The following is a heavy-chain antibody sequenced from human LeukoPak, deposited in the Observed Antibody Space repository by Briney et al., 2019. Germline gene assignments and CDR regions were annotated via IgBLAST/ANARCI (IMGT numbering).Heavy chain of an antibody. J-gene: IGHJ6*03. V-gene: IGHV3-30*02. CDR3: AKLGIGAARPSRYYYYYMDV. D-gene: IGHD6-6*01. Sequence: PGGSLRLSCAASGFTFSSYGMHWVRQAPGKGPEWVAFIRYDGSNKYYADSVKGRFTISRDNSKNTLYLQMNSLRAEDTAVYYCAKLGIGAARPSRYYYYYMDVWGKGTTVTVSS. CDR1: GFTFSSYG. CDR2: IRYDGSNK.